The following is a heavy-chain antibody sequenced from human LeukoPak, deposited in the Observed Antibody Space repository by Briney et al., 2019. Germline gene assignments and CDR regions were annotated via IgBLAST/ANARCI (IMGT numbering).Heavy chain of an antibody. J-gene: IGHJ4*02. Sequence: GGSLRLSCAASGFTFSDYAMSWVRQAPGKGLEWLSVISGGSSGSTYYADSVTGRFTVSRDNAKNSLYLQMNSLRAEDTAVYYCARGRTGSHGDYWGQGTPVTVSS. V-gene: IGHV3-23*01. CDR1: GFTFSDYA. D-gene: IGHD1-26*01. CDR2: ISGGSSGST. CDR3: ARGRTGSHGDY.